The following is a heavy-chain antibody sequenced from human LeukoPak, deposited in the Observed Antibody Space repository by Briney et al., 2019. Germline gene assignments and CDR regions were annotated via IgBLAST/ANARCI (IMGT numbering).Heavy chain of an antibody. Sequence: PSETLSLTCTVSGGSISSSSYYWGWIRQPPGKGLEWIGSIYYSGSTYYNPSLKSRVTISVDTSKNQFSLKLSSVTAADTAVYYCARVRTYYGSGSTASGSSKGYFDYWGQGTLVTVSS. CDR1: GGSISSSSYY. J-gene: IGHJ4*02. CDR2: IYYSGST. CDR3: ARVRTYYGSGSTASGSSKGYFDY. V-gene: IGHV4-39*01. D-gene: IGHD3-10*01.